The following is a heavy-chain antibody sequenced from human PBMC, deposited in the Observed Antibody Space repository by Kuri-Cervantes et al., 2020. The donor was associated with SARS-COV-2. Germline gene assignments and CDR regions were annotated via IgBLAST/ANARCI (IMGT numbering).Heavy chain of an antibody. CDR1: VGSFSGYY. CDR3: ARVPDPYYDFWSGYSGLRAAGMDV. J-gene: IGHJ6*02. Sequence: GSLRLSCAVYVGSFSGYYWTWIRQPPGKGLEWIGEINHSGSTNYNPSLKSRVTISVDTFKKQFSLKLSSVTAADTAVYYCARVPDPYYDFWSGYSGLRAAGMDVWGQGTTVTVSS. CDR2: INHSGST. D-gene: IGHD3-3*01. V-gene: IGHV4-34*01.